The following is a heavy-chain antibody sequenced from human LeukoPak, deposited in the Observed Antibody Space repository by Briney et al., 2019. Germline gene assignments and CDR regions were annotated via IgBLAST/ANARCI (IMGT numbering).Heavy chain of an antibody. J-gene: IGHJ4*02. D-gene: IGHD2-8*01. V-gene: IGHV4-59*12. CDR2: ISLTGLT. CDR3: SRENGAFSPFGY. CDR1: GGSISSYY. Sequence: SETLSLTCTVSGGSISSYYWSWVRQPPGQGLEWIGEISLTGLTHYNPSLESRVTVSLDKSKNQLSLNLTSVTAADTAVYYCSRENGAFSPFGYWGQGTLVTVLS.